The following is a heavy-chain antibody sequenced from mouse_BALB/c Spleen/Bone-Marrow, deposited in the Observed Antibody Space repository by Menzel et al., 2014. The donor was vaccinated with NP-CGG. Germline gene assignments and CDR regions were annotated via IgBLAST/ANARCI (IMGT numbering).Heavy chain of an antibody. V-gene: IGHV5-17*02. CDR2: ISSGTSTI. CDR1: GFTFSSFG. D-gene: IGHD2-3*01. J-gene: IGHJ4*01. CDR3: AREDGYYIRNAMDY. Sequence: EVMLVESGGGLVQPGGSRKLSCAASGFTFSSFGMHWVRQAPERGLEWVAYISSGTSTIYYADTVKGRFTISRDNPKNTLFLQMTSLRSEDTAIYYCAREDGYYIRNAMDYWGQGTSVTVSS.